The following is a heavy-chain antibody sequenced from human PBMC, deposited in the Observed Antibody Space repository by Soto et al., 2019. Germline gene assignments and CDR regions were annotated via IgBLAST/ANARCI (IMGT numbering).Heavy chain of an antibody. CDR2: ISGSGGST. CDR3: AKDSISKRDYGDYFDYFDY. V-gene: IGHV3-23*01. J-gene: IGHJ4*02. Sequence: GGSLRLSCAASGFTFSSYAMSWFRQAPGKGLEWVSAISGSGGSTYYADSVKGRFTISRDNSKNTLYLQMNSLRAEDTAVYYCAKDSISKRDYGDYFDYFDYWGQGTLVTVSS. CDR1: GFTFSSYA. D-gene: IGHD4-17*01.